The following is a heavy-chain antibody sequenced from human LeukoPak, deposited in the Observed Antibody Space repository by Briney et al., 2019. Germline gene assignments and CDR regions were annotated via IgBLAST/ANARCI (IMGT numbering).Heavy chain of an antibody. CDR3: ATTRGYSTNDAFDI. CDR1: GAPVTSYY. J-gene: IGHJ3*02. V-gene: IGHV4-59*02. CDR2: MYHTGTS. D-gene: IGHD5-18*01. Sequence: PSETLSLTCSVSGAPVTSYYWNWIRQSPGKGLEWIGYMYHTGTSDYNPSLQSRITISLDTPNNKVPLTLSSVTAADTAVYYCATTRGYSTNDAFDIWGQGTRVTVSS.